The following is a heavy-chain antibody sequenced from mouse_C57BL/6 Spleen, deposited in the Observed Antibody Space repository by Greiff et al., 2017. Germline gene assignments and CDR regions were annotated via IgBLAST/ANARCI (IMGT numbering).Heavy chain of an antibody. D-gene: IGHD2-4*01. CDR3: AREGPYDYEGFAY. Sequence: QVQLQQPGAELVKPGASVKLSCKASGYTFTSYWMHWVKQRPGQGLEWIGMIHPNSGSTNYNEKFKSKATLTVDKSSSTAYMQLSSLTSEDSAVYYCAREGPYDYEGFAYWGQGTLVTVSA. CDR2: IHPNSGST. J-gene: IGHJ3*01. V-gene: IGHV1-64*01. CDR1: GYTFTSYW.